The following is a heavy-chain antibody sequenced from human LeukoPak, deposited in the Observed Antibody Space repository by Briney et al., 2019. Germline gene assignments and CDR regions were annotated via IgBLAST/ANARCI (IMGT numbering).Heavy chain of an antibody. D-gene: IGHD6-19*01. V-gene: IGHV1-2*06. J-gene: IGHJ4*02. Sequence: ASVKVSCKASGYTFTGYYMHWVRQAPGQGLEWMGRINPNSGGTSYAQKFQGRVTMTRDTSISTAYMELSRLRSDDTAVYYCARGGSAVAGTGVWVYWGQGTLVTVSS. CDR1: GYTFTGYY. CDR3: ARGGSAVAGTGVWVY. CDR2: INPNSGGT.